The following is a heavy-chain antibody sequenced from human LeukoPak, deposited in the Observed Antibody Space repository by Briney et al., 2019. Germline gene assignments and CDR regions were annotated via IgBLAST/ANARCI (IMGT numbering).Heavy chain of an antibody. J-gene: IGHJ3*02. V-gene: IGHV3-21*01. Sequence: PGGSLRLSCAAPGFIFSDYSMNWVRQAPGKGLEWVSSISSDSGYIYYADSVRGRFTVSRDNAKSSLFLQMNSLRDDDTAVYYCARVHCSGRGCFQRYDGFHIWGQGTVVTVSS. CDR2: ISSDSGYI. D-gene: IGHD2-15*01. CDR1: GFIFSDYS. CDR3: ARVHCSGRGCFQRYDGFHI.